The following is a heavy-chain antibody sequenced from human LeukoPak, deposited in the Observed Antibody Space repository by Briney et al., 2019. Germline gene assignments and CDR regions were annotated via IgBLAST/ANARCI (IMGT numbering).Heavy chain of an antibody. D-gene: IGHD6-13*01. J-gene: IGHJ4*02. Sequence: GGSLRLSCAASGFTFSSYAMNWVRQAPGKGLEWVSAISGSGGSTYYADSAKGRFTISRDNSKNTLHLQMNSLRAEDTAVYYCAKAGGSSWYFDYWGQGALVTVSS. CDR2: ISGSGGST. CDR1: GFTFSSYA. CDR3: AKAGGSSWYFDY. V-gene: IGHV3-23*01.